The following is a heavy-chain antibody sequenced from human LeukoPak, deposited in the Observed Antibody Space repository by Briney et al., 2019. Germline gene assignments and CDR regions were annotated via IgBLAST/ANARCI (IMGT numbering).Heavy chain of an antibody. CDR2: ISNGGGTI. D-gene: IGHD3-10*02. Sequence: AGGSLRLSCVISGFTFTSYDSNWVRQAPGKGLEWVSYISNGGGTIYYADSVKGRFTISRDNAKNSVFLQMNTLRAEDTAVYYCVRDSYMFGSDYWGQGTLVTVSS. CDR1: GFTFTSYD. V-gene: IGHV3-48*03. CDR3: VRDSYMFGSDY. J-gene: IGHJ4*02.